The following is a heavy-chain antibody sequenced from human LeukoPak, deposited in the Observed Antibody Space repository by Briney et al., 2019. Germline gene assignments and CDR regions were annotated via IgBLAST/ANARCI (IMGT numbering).Heavy chain of an antibody. V-gene: IGHV5-51*01. J-gene: IGHJ4*02. D-gene: IGHD1-1*01. CDR2: IYPGDSGT. CDR3: VGLGTTATTTRFDY. Sequence: GESLKISCKGSGYSFTTYWLAWVRQLPGKGLEWMGIIYPGDSGTTYSPSFQGQVTISADNSISTAYLQWSSLMASDTAMYYCVGLGTTATTTRFDYWGQGTLVTVSS. CDR1: GYSFTTYW.